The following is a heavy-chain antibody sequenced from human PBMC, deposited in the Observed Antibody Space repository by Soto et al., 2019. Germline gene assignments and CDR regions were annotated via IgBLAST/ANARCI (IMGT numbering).Heavy chain of an antibody. D-gene: IGHD6-19*01. CDR1: GFTFSSYS. V-gene: IGHV3-21*01. CDR2: ISSSSRYI. CDR3: ARDYPRSAVARHPSWGY. Sequence: EVQLVESGGGLVKPGGSLRLSCAASGFTFSSYSMNWVRQAPGKGLEWVSSISSSSRYIYYADSVKCRFTISRDNAKNSLYLQMNSLRAEDTAVYYCARDYPRSAVARHPSWGYWGQGTLVTVSS. J-gene: IGHJ4*02.